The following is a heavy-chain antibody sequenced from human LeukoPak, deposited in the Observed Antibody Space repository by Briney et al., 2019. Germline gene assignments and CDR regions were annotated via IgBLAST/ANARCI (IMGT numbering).Heavy chain of an antibody. CDR3: AKALSQWTVTTGFDY. Sequence: GGSLRLSCAASGFTFSSYAMSWVRQAPGKGLEWVSGISGSGGRTYYADSVKGRFTISRDNSKNTLYLQMNSLRAEDTAVYYCAKALSQWTVTTGFDYWGQGTLVTVSS. D-gene: IGHD4-17*01. V-gene: IGHV3-23*01. CDR2: ISGSGGRT. J-gene: IGHJ4*02. CDR1: GFTFSSYA.